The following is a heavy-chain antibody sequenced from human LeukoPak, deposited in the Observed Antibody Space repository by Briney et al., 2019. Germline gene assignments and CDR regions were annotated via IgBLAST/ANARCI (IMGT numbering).Heavy chain of an antibody. D-gene: IGHD1-14*01. Sequence: ASVKVSCKASGYRFIAHYMHWVRQAPGQGPEWLGWINPNTGDTNYAQSCQGRITMTRDTSINTAYMELRNLDYDDTAVYYCASDRPPSNWGQGTLV. CDR3: ASDRPPSN. J-gene: IGHJ4*02. CDR2: INPNTGDT. CDR1: GYRFIAHY. V-gene: IGHV1-2*02.